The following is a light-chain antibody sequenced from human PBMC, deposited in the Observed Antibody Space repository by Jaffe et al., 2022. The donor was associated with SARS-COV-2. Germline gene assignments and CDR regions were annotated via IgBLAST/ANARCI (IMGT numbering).Light chain of an antibody. Sequence: EIVLTQSPTTLSLSPGERATLSCRASQSVSYLAWYQQKPGQAPRLLIYDASNRATGIPARFSGSGSGTDFTLTISSLEPEDFAVYYCQQRSYWPPIFTFGPGTKVDIK. CDR2: DAS. V-gene: IGKV3-11*01. J-gene: IGKJ3*01. CDR1: QSVSY. CDR3: QQRSYWPPIFT.